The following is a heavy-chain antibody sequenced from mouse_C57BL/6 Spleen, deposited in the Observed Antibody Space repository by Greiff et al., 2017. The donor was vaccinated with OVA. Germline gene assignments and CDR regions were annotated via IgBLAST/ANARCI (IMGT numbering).Heavy chain of an antibody. D-gene: IGHD3-2*02. J-gene: IGHJ4*01. V-gene: IGHV1-54*01. Sequence: VQGVESGAELVRPGTSVKVSCKASGYAFTNYLIEWVKQRPGQGLEWIGVINPGSGGTNYNEKFKGKATLTADKSSSTAYMQLSSLTSEDSAVYFCARRDSGPDAMDYWGQGTSVTVSS. CDR2: INPGSGGT. CDR3: ARRDSGPDAMDY. CDR1: GYAFTNYL.